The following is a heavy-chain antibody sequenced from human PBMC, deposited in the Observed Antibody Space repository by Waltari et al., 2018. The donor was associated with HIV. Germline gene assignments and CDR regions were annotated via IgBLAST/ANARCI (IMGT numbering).Heavy chain of an antibody. CDR3: ATVLFKQRDGGTNSCYDY. D-gene: IGHD2-2*01. Sequence: QVQLQESGPGLVKPSETLSLTCTVSGGSVSSGDYYWSWIRQPPGKRLQWIGHIYYSGSTQYSGGPKYNPYLKSRVTISIDTSKGQFSLKLTSVTAADTAVYYCATVLFKQRDGGTNSCYDYWGQGTLVTVSS. V-gene: IGHV4-61*08. CDR1: GGSVSSGDYY. CDR2: IYYSGST. J-gene: IGHJ4*02.